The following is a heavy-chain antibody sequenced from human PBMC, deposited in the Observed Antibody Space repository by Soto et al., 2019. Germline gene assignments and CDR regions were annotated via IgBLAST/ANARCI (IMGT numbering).Heavy chain of an antibody. V-gene: IGHV5-51*01. J-gene: IGHJ4*02. CDR3: AKHEGYCSSTTCSNFDY. CDR2: IYPGDSDT. Sequence: GESLKISCRGSGFTFTNYWIAWVRQMPGKGLEWMGIIYPGDSDTSYSPSFQGQVTISADKSIHTAYLHWSSLKASDTAMYYCAKHEGYCSSTTCSNFDYCGQGTLVTVST. D-gene: IGHD2-2*01. CDR1: GFTFTNYW.